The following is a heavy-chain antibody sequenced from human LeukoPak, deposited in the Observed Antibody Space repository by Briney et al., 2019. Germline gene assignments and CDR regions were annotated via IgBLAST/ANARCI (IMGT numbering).Heavy chain of an antibody. Sequence: SETLSLTCTVSGGSISSSSYYWGWIRQPPGKGLEWIGSIYYSGSTYYNPSLKSRATISVDTSKNQFSLKLSSVTAADTAVYYCAREIYDFWSGYYPSFDYWGQGTLVTVSS. J-gene: IGHJ4*02. CDR3: AREIYDFWSGYYPSFDY. CDR1: GGSISSSSYY. CDR2: IYYSGST. V-gene: IGHV4-39*01. D-gene: IGHD3-3*01.